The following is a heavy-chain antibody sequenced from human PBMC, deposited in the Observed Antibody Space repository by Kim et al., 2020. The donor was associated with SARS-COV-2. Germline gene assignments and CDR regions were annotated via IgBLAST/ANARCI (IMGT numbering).Heavy chain of an antibody. D-gene: IGHD2-21*02. CDR2: IYYSGST. CDR3: ARDRAYCGGDCYSLGFDY. J-gene: IGHJ4*02. CDR1: GGSISSGGYY. V-gene: IGHV4-31*03. Sequence: SETLSLTCTVSGGSISSGGYYWSWIRQHPGKGLEWIGYIYYSGSTYYNPSLKSRVTISVDTSKNQFSLKLSSVTAADTAVYYCARDRAYCGGDCYSLGFDYWGQGTLVTVSS.